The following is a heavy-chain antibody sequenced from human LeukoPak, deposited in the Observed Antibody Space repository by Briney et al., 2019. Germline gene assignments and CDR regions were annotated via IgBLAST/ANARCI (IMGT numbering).Heavy chain of an antibody. D-gene: IGHD2-2*01. CDR2: IYTSGST. V-gene: IGHV4-61*02. Sequence: SETLSLTCTVSGGSISSGSYYWSWIRQPAGKGLEWIGRIYTSGSTNYNPSLKSRVTISVDTSKNQFSLKLSSVTAADTAVYYCARAPVPPSVFDYWGQGTLVTVSS. CDR3: ARAPVPPSVFDY. CDR1: GGSISSGSYY. J-gene: IGHJ4*02.